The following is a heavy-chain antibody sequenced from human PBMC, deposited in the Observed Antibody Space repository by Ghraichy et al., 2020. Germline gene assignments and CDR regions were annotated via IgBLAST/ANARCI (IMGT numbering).Heavy chain of an antibody. J-gene: IGHJ4*02. Sequence: GESLNISCAASGFTFEMYGMTWVHQAPGTGLEWVSGISDDGRNTYYTHSVKGRFTISRDNSKNTLFLHMRDLRAEDTAIYYCAKNSRVVSLLDSWGPGTLVSVSS. CDR2: ISDDGRNT. D-gene: IGHD3-3*01. CDR3: AKNSRVVSLLDS. CDR1: GFTFEMYG. V-gene: IGHV3-23*01.